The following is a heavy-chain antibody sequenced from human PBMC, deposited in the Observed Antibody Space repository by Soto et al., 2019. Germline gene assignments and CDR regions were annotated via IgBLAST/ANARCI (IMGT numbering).Heavy chain of an antibody. Sequence: GSLRLACAASGVTFCSSAMSGVLQAPGKGLERVSAISGSGGSTYYADSVKGRFTISRDNSKNTLYLQMNSLRAEDTAVYYCAKVKAAATYYYYGMDVWGQGTTVTVSS. CDR3: AKVKAAATYYYYGMDV. CDR1: GVTFCSSA. J-gene: IGHJ6*02. CDR2: ISGSGGST. D-gene: IGHD6-13*01. V-gene: IGHV3-23*01.